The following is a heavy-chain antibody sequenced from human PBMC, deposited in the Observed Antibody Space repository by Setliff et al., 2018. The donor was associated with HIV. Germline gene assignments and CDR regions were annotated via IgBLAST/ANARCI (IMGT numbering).Heavy chain of an antibody. J-gene: IGHJ6*02. CDR3: TRELNGHTSSHYYFGLDV. CDR1: GFTFSDYD. Sequence: PGGSLRLSCEASGFTFSDYDFHWVRQAAGKGLEWVSAIGTGGDTYYVDSVKGRFTISRENAKNSLYLQMNNVRAGDTAVYYCTRELNGHTSSHYYFGLDVWGQGTTVTVSS. CDR2: IGTGGDT. V-gene: IGHV3-13*01. D-gene: IGHD6-6*01.